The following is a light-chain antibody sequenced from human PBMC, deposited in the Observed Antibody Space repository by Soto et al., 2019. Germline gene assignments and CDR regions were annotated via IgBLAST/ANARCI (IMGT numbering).Light chain of an antibody. CDR2: GVS. CDR1: QTVSGSH. Sequence: EIVLTQSPGTLSLSPGERATLSCRASQTVSGSHLAWYQQKRGQAPRLLIYGVSSRATGIPDRFSGSGSGTDFTLTISXXXXXDFAVYYCQQYGSSPWTFGQGAKVEX. CDR3: QQYGSSPWT. J-gene: IGKJ1*01. V-gene: IGKV3-20*01.